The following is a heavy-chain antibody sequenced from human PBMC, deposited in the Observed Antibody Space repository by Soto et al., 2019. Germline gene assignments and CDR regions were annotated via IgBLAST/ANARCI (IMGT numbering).Heavy chain of an antibody. V-gene: IGHV1-18*01. Sequence: QVQLVQSGAAVKKPGASVKVSCKASGYTFTSYGVTWVRQAPGQGLEWMGWISGYNGKTNYAQKVPGRVTMTTDTSTSTAYMERRSVRSDDTAVYYCARVRDRSGYYYGDSYYGMDVWGQGTTVTVSS. D-gene: IGHD3-22*01. CDR2: ISGYNGKT. CDR3: ARVRDRSGYYYGDSYYGMDV. CDR1: GYTFTSYG. J-gene: IGHJ6*02.